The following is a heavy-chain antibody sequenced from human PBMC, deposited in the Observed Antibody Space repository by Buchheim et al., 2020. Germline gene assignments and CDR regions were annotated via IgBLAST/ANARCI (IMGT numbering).Heavy chain of an antibody. V-gene: IGHV3-33*01. CDR3: ARDIGWFGEFLSGLDY. Sequence: QVQLVESGGGVVQPGRSLRLSCAASGFTFSSYGMHWVRQAPGKGLEWVAVIWYDGSNKYYADSVKGRFTISRDNSKNTLYLQMNSLRAEDTAVYYCARDIGWFGEFLSGLDYWGQGTL. D-gene: IGHD3-10*01. CDR1: GFTFSSYG. CDR2: IWYDGSNK. J-gene: IGHJ4*02.